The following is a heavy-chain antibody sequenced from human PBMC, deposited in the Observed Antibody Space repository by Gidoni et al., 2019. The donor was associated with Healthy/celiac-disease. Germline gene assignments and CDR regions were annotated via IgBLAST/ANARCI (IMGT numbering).Heavy chain of an antibody. Sequence: QVQLVDSGGGVLQPGRSLRLSCPASGFTFSSYGRHWVRQAPGKGLEWVGVIWDDGSNKYYADSVKGRFTISRDNSKNTLYLQMNSLRAEDTAVYYCAREWKQLEETFDYWGQGTLVTVSS. CDR1: GFTFSSYG. V-gene: IGHV3-33*01. CDR3: AREWKQLEETFDY. J-gene: IGHJ4*02. CDR2: IWDDGSNK. D-gene: IGHD6-13*01.